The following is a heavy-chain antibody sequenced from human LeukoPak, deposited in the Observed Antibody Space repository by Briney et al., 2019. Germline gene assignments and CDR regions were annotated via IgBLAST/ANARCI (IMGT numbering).Heavy chain of an antibody. CDR2: IYHSGST. Sequence: SETLSLTCTVSGGSISSGGYYWSWIRQPPGKGLEWIGYIYHSGSTYYNPSLKSRVTISVDRSKNQFSLKLSSVTAADTAVYYCARSPGMRCSSTSCYSGWFDPWGQGTLVTVSS. J-gene: IGHJ5*02. CDR1: GGSISSGGYY. D-gene: IGHD2-2*01. V-gene: IGHV4-30-2*01. CDR3: ARSPGMRCSSTSCYSGWFDP.